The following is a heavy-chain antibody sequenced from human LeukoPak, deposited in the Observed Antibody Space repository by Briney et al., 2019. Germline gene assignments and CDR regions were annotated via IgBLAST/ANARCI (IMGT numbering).Heavy chain of an antibody. V-gene: IGHV4-59*01. J-gene: IGHJ4*02. CDR2: INDSGSA. D-gene: IGHD3-22*01. CDR1: GGSINRYY. CDR3: AREVYYDSSGSEGSFDY. Sequence: PSETLSLTCTVSGGSINRYYWSWIRQPPGKGLEWIAYINDSGSANYNPSLKSRVTISVDTSKNQFSLKLSSVTAADTAVYYCAREVYYDSSGSEGSFDYWGQGTLVTVSS.